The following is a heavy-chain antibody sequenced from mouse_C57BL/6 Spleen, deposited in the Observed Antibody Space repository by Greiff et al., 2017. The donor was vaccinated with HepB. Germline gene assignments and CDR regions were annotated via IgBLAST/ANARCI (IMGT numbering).Heavy chain of an antibody. CDR3: ASGDGPDY. D-gene: IGHD1-2*01. J-gene: IGHJ2*01. V-gene: IGHV1-55*01. CDR2: IYPGSGST. CDR1: GYTFTSYW. Sequence: QVQLQQPGAELVKPGASVKMSCKASGYTFTSYWITWVKQRPGQGLEWIGDIYPGSGSTNYNEKFKGKATLTADTSSSTAYMQLSSLTSEDSAVYYCASGDGPDYWGQGTTVTVSA.